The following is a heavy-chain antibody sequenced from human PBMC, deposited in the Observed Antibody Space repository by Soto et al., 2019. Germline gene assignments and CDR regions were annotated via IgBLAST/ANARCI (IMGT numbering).Heavy chain of an antibody. CDR2: IYTSGTT. Sequence: PSETLSLTCTVSGGSIRSYYWGWIRQPAGKALEWVGRIYTSGTTNYNPSLKSRVTILLDTSKNQFSLKLSSVTAADTAVYYCAREGASGFGMDVWGQGTTVTVSS. CDR1: GGSIRSYY. CDR3: AREGASGFGMDV. J-gene: IGHJ6*02. D-gene: IGHD1-26*01. V-gene: IGHV4-4*07.